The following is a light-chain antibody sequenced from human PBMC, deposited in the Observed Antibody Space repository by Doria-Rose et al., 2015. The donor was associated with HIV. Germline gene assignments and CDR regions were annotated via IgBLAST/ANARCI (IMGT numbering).Light chain of an antibody. CDR3: QSYDSRLSVYV. Sequence: QPVLTQPPSVSGAPGQRVAISCTGSSSNIGAGFDVNWYQQFPGTAPKLLIHGNTNLPSGVPDRFSGFKSRTSASLAISGLRAEDEADYYCQSYDSRLSVYVFGTGTKVTVL. CDR1: SSNIGAGFD. V-gene: IGLV1-40*01. J-gene: IGLJ1*01. CDR2: GNT.